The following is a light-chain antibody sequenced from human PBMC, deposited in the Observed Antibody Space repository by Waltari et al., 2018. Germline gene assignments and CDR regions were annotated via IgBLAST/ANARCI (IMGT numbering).Light chain of an antibody. CDR1: QTIDY. CDR2: ETS. CDR3: QPNYDTPRT. Sequence: QMTQSTSSLSASVGASVTITCRASQTIDYLSWYQHKPGEAPKLLIYETSTLQSGVPTRFSGSKFGTTFILTISSLQPEDFATYFCQPNYDTPRTFGQGTKVDIK. J-gene: IGKJ2*02. V-gene: IGKV1-39*01.